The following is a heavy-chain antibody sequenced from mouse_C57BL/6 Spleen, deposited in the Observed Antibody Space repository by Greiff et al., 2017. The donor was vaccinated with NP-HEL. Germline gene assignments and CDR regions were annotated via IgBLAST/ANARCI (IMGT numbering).Heavy chain of an antibody. J-gene: IGHJ4*01. CDR1: GFTFSDYG. V-gene: IGHV5-17*01. D-gene: IGHD4-1*01. CDR3: ARRNWGAMDY. Sequence: DVKLQESGGGLVKPGGSLKLSCAASGFTFSDYGMHWVRQAPEKGLEWVAYISSGSSTIYYADTVKGRFTISRDNAKNTLFLQMTSLRSEDTAMYYCARRNWGAMDYWGQGTSVTVSS. CDR2: ISSGSSTI.